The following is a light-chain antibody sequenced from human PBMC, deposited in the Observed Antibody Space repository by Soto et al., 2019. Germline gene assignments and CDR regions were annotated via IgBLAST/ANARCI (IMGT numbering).Light chain of an antibody. CDR1: SSDVDIYNY. CDR3: SSYAGSNTLV. Sequence: QCVRTQPAYAYGSPVQSVTISCTGTSSDVDIYNYVSWYQQHPGKAPKLIIYEVTKRPSGVPDRFSGSKSGNTASLTVSGLQTEDEAEYYCSSYAGSNTLVFGTGTKVTVL. J-gene: IGLJ1*01. V-gene: IGLV2-8*01. CDR2: EVT.